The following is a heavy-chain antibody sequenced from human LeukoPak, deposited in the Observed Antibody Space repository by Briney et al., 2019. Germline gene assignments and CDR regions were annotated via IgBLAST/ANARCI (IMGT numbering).Heavy chain of an antibody. Sequence: GGSLRLSCAASGFTFSSYWVHWVRQVPGKGLVWVSRINSDGTSTTYADSVKGRFTISRDNAKNTLYLQMNSLRAEDTAVYYCARGASGYSYGWGQGTLVTVSS. CDR2: INSDGTST. V-gene: IGHV3-74*01. CDR1: GFTFSSYW. D-gene: IGHD5-18*01. J-gene: IGHJ4*02. CDR3: ARGASGYSYG.